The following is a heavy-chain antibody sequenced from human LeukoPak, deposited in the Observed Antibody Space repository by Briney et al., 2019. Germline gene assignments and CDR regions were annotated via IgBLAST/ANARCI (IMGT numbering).Heavy chain of an antibody. J-gene: IGHJ4*02. D-gene: IGHD2-15*01. Sequence: PSETLSLTCSVSGVSIRSYSWSWIRQPSGKGLEWIGRIQTSGSTNYNPSLRSRVTMSVDTSKNQFSLKLSSVTAADTAVYYCAREEEGDYSDYFDPWGQGTLVTVSS. CDR3: AREEEGDYSDYFDP. CDR1: GVSIRSYS. V-gene: IGHV4-4*07. CDR2: IQTSGST.